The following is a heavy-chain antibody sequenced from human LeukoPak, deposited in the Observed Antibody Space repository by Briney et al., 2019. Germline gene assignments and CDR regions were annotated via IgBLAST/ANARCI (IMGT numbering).Heavy chain of an antibody. D-gene: IGHD1-1*01. V-gene: IGHV4-4*02. CDR2: INLSGST. J-gene: IGHJ4*02. Sequence: TSETLSLTCVVCNGSISSSNWWSWVRQPPGKGLEWIGEINLSGSTNYNPSLKSRVIISLDKSNNQFSLKLSSVTAADTAVYYCVKTPPEGTTGFDDWGRGTLVTVSS. CDR1: NGSISSSNW. CDR3: VKTPPEGTTGFDD.